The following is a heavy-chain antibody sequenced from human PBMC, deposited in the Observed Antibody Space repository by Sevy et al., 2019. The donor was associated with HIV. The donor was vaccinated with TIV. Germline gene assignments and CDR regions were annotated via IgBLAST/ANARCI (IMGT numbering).Heavy chain of an antibody. D-gene: IGHD3-22*01. CDR3: ATTKDYYESSGSPFDY. CDR1: GKTLTQLS. CDR2: YDPEDDKR. J-gene: IGHJ4*02. Sequence: ASVKVSCKVSGKTLTQLSMHWVRHAPGKGLEWMGSYDPEDDKRIYAQKFQGRVTMTEDTSTDTAYMELRILRSEDTAVYYCATTKDYYESSGSPFDYWGQGTLVTVSS. V-gene: IGHV1-24*01.